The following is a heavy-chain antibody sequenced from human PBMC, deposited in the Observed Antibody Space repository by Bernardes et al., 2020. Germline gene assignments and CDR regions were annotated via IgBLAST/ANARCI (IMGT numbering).Heavy chain of an antibody. J-gene: IGHJ5*02. V-gene: IGHV4-30-4*01. D-gene: IGHD3-3*01. Sequence: SETLSLTCTVSGGSISSGDYYWSWIRQPPGKGLEWIGYIYYSGSTYYNPSLKSRVTISVDTSKNQFSLKLSSVTAADTAVYYCARDLRFLDQAGSWFDPWGQGTLVTVSS. CDR1: GGSISSGDYY. CDR3: ARDLRFLDQAGSWFDP. CDR2: IYYSGST.